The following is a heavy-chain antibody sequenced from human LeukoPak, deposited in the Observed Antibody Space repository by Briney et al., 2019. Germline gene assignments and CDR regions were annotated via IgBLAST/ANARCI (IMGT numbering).Heavy chain of an antibody. CDR2: INHSGST. V-gene: IGHV4-34*01. J-gene: IGHJ4*02. CDR1: GGSFSGYY. D-gene: IGHD3-10*01. CDR3: ARDKVRGVIRPTYYFDY. Sequence: SETLSLTCAVYGGSFSGYYWSWIRQPPGKGLEWIGEINHSGSTNYNPSLKSRVTISVDTSKNQFSLKLSSVTAADTAVYYCARDKVRGVIRPTYYFDYWGQGTLVTVSS.